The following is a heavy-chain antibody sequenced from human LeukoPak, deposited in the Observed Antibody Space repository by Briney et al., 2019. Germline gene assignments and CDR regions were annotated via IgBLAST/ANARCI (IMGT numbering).Heavy chain of an antibody. CDR3: ASLISGSYGYYFDY. D-gene: IGHD1-26*01. Sequence: GASVKVSCKASGGTFSSYAISWVRQAPGQGLEWMGGIIPIFGTANYAQKFQDRHTITADKSTSTAYMELSSLRSEDTAVYYCASLISGSYGYYFDYWGQGTLVTVSS. J-gene: IGHJ4*02. V-gene: IGHV1-69*06. CDR1: GGTFSSYA. CDR2: IIPIFGTA.